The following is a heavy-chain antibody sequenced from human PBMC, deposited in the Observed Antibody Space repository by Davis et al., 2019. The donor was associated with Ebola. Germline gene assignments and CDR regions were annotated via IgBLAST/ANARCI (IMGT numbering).Heavy chain of an antibody. CDR1: GGSISSGSYY. Sequence: SETLSLTCTVSGGSISSGSYYWSWIRQPAGKGLEWIGRIYTSGSTNYNPSLKSRVTMSVDTSKNQFSLKLSSVTAADTAVYYCARDSVGFWSGFLAYSGYYYYGMDVWGQGTTVTVSS. CDR2: IYTSGST. D-gene: IGHD3-3*01. CDR3: ARDSVGFWSGFLAYSGYYYYGMDV. V-gene: IGHV4-61*02. J-gene: IGHJ6*02.